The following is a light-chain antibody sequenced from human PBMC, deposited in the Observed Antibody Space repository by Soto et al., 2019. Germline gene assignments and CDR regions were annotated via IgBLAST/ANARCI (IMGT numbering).Light chain of an antibody. CDR3: AAWDDSLNGPV. CDR2: TNN. V-gene: IGLV1-44*01. Sequence: QSVVTHPPSASGTPGQRGTISCSGSSSNIGSNSVSWYQQLPGTAPKLLIYTNNQRPAGVPDRFSGSKSGTSASLAISGLQSEDEADYYCAAWDDSLNGPVFGGGTQLTGL. J-gene: IGLJ7*01. CDR1: SSNIGSNS.